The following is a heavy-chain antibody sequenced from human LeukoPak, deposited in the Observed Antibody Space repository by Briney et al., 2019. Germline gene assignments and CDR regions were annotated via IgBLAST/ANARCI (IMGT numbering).Heavy chain of an antibody. V-gene: IGHV4-39*01. CDR2: IYYSGST. D-gene: IGHD6-19*01. CDR3: ARQGYSSFDY. Sequence: PXGXGXEWIVSIYYSGSTYYNPSLKSRVTISLNTAKNQFSLKLSSVTAADTAVYYCARQGYSSFDYWGQGTLVTVSS. J-gene: IGHJ4*02.